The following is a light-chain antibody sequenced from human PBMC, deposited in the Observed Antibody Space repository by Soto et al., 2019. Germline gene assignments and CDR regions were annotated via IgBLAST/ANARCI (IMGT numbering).Light chain of an antibody. V-gene: IGKV1-33*01. CDR3: QHYDDLPPFT. CDR1: QDIRKY. J-gene: IGKJ3*01. CDR2: GAS. Sequence: DIQMTQSPSSLSASVGDRVTITCQASQDIRKYLNWYQQKPGSAPKLLIYGASNLETGVPSRFSGSGYGTDFTFTISSLQPEDIATYYCQHYDDLPPFTFGPGTKVAIK.